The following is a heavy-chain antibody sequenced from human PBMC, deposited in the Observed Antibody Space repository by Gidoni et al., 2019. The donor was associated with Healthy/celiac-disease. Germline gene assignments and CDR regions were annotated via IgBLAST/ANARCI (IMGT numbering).Heavy chain of an antibody. Sequence: EVQLVESGGGLVKPGGSLRLSCAASGFTFSSYSMNWVRQAPGKGLEWVSSISSSSSYIYYADSVKGRFTISRDNAKNSLYLQMNSLRAEDTAVYYCARYAEIAAAGSNWFDPWGQGTLVTVSS. D-gene: IGHD6-13*01. CDR2: ISSSSSYI. J-gene: IGHJ5*02. CDR1: GFTFSSYS. CDR3: ARYAEIAAAGSNWFDP. V-gene: IGHV3-21*01.